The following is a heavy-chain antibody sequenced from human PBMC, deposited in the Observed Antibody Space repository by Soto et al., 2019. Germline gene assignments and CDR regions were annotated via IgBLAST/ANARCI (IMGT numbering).Heavy chain of an antibody. J-gene: IGHJ6*03. Sequence: GGSLRLSCAASGFTFISYGMHWVRQAPGKGLEWVAVISYDGSNKYYADSVKGRFTISRDNAKNSLYLQMSSLRGEDAAVYYCASLGTYDYYMDVWGQGTTVTVS. CDR2: ISYDGSNK. D-gene: IGHD7-27*01. CDR1: GFTFISYG. V-gene: IGHV3-30*03. CDR3: ASLGTYDYYMDV.